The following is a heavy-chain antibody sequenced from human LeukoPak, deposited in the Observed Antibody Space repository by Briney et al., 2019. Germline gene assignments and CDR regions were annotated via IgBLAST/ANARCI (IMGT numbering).Heavy chain of an antibody. CDR2: INPNSGGT. CDR1: GYTFTGYY. J-gene: IGHJ6*03. CDR3: ASPGSSSSRDYYYYMDV. D-gene: IGHD6-6*01. Sequence: EASVKVSCKASGYTFTGYYMHWVRQAPGQGLEWMGWINPNSGGTNYAQKFQGRVTMTRDTSISTAYMELSRLRSDDTAVYYRASPGSSSSRDYYYYMDVWGKGTTVTVSS. V-gene: IGHV1-2*02.